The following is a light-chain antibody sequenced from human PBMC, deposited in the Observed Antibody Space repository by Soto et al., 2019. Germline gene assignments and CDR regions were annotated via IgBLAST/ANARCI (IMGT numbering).Light chain of an antibody. CDR3: CSYAGSSTAWV. CDR1: SSDDGSYNL. V-gene: IGLV2-23*02. CDR2: EVS. J-gene: IGLJ3*02. Sequence: QSALTQPASVSGSPGQSINISCTGTSSDDGSYNLVSWYQQHPGKAPELMIYEVSKRPSGVSNRFSGSKSGNTASLTISWLQDEDEADYYCCSYAGSSTAWVFVGRTEVTVL.